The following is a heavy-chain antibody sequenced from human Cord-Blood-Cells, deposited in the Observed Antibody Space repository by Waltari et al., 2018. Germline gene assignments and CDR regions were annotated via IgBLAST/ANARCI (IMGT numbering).Heavy chain of an antibody. J-gene: IGHJ4*02. CDR2: INHSGST. CDR3: ARFDY. CDR1: GGSFGGYY. Sequence: QVQLQQWGAGLLKPSETLSLTCAVYGGSFGGYYWSWIRQPPGKGLEWIGEINHSGSTNYNPSLKSRVTISVDTSKNQFSLKLSSVTAADTAVYYCARFDYWGQGTLVTVSS. V-gene: IGHV4-34*01.